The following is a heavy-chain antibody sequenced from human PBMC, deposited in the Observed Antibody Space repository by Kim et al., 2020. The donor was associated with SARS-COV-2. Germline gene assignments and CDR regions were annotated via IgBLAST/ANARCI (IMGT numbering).Heavy chain of an antibody. CDR2: ISYDGSNK. V-gene: IGHV3-30*18. CDR1: GFTFSSYG. D-gene: IGHD6-13*01. Sequence: GGSLRLSCAASGFTFSSYGMHWVRQAPGKGLEWVAVISYDGSNKYYADSVKGRFTISRDNSKNTLYLQMNSLRAEDTAVYYCAKDPRQQRVTPADYWGQGTLVTVSS. CDR3: AKDPRQQRVTPADY. J-gene: IGHJ4*02.